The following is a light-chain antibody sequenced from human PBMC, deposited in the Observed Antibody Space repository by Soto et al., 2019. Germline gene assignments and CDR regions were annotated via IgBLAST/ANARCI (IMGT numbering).Light chain of an antibody. J-gene: IGKJ5*01. Sequence: PGERATLSCRASPSVTNFLAWYQQKPGQAPRLLIYGASSRATGISDRFSGSGSGTDFTLTISSLQPEDFATYYCQQSYSPLAFGQGTRLEIK. CDR2: GAS. V-gene: IGKV3-20*01. CDR1: PSVTNF. CDR3: QQSYSPLA.